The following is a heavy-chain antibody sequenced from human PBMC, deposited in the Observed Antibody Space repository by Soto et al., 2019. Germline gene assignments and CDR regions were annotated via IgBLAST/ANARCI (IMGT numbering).Heavy chain of an antibody. V-gene: IGHV4-30-2*01. CDR1: GGSISSGGYS. D-gene: IGHD6-6*01. CDR2: IYHSGST. CDR3: ARASRIAARGMGYFDL. Sequence: QLQLQESGSGLVKPSQTLSLTCAVSGGSISSGGYSWSWIRQPPGKGLEWIGYIYHSGSTYYNPSLKSRVTISVDRSKNQFSLKLSSVTAADTAVYYCARASRIAARGMGYFDLWGRGTLVTVSS. J-gene: IGHJ2*01.